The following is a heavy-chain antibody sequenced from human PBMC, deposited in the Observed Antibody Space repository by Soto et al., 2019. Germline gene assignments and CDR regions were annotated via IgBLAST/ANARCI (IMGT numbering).Heavy chain of an antibody. CDR2: IYYSGST. CDR3: ASAYDIFSGYYKVSNWFDL. D-gene: IGHD3-9*01. Sequence: PSETLSLTCTVSGGSISSSSYYWGWIRPPPRKGLEWIGSIYYSGSTYYNPSLKSRVTISVDTSKNQFSLQLSSVTAADTAVYYCASAYDIFSGYYKVSNWFDLWGQGTLVTVSS. J-gene: IGHJ5*02. CDR1: GGSISSSSYY. V-gene: IGHV4-39*01.